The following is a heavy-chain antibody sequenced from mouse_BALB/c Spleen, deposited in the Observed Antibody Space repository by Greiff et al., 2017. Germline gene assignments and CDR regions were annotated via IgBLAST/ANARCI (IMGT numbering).Heavy chain of an antibody. CDR2: IDPFNGGT. Sequence: EVQLVESGPELMKPGASVKISCKASGYSFTSYYMHWVKQSHGKSLEWIGYIDPFNGGTSYNQKFKGKATLTVDKSSSTAYMHLSSLTSEDSAVYYCARSGGYDEFAYWGQGTLVTVSA. CDR3: ARSGGYDEFAY. V-gene: IGHV1S135*01. J-gene: IGHJ3*01. D-gene: IGHD2-2*01. CDR1: GYSFTSYY.